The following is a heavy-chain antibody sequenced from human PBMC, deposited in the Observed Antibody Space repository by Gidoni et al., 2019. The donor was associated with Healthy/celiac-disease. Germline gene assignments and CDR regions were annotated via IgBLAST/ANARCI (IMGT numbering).Heavy chain of an antibody. Sequence: QVQLVQSGAEVKKPGSSVKVSRKASGGTFSSYAISWVRQAPGQGLAWMGEIIPIFGTANYAQKFQGRVTITANKSTSTAYMELSSLRSEDTAVYYCARVAYCNGGSCFDYWGQGTLVTVSS. CDR2: IIPIFGTA. CDR3: ARVAYCNGGSCFDY. V-gene: IGHV1-69*06. D-gene: IGHD2-15*01. CDR1: GGTFSSYA. J-gene: IGHJ4*02.